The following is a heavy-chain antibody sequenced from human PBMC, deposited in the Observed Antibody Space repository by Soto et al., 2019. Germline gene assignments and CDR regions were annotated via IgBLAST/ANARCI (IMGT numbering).Heavy chain of an antibody. Sequence: GESLKISCKGSGYSFTSYWIGWVRQMPGRGLEWMGIIYPGDSDTRYSPSFQGQVTISADKSISLAYLQWRSLKASDIAMYYCARLSGSYYTHFDYWGQGTQVTVSS. CDR1: GYSFTSYW. V-gene: IGHV5-51*01. D-gene: IGHD3-10*01. CDR2: IYPGDSDT. CDR3: ARLSGSYYTHFDY. J-gene: IGHJ4*02.